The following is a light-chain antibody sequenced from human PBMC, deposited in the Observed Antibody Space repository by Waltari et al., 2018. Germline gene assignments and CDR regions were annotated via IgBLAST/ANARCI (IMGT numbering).Light chain of an antibody. CDR2: QAS. V-gene: IGKV1-5*03. Sequence: DIQMTQSPSTLSASLGDSVTITCRASQTISPWLAWYQQKPGKAPKLLIYQASNLETGVPSRFSGSGTGTEFTLTVSSLQPDDVATYYCQQYADFSLTFGQGTKVEIK. CDR3: QQYADFSLT. J-gene: IGKJ1*01. CDR1: QTISPW.